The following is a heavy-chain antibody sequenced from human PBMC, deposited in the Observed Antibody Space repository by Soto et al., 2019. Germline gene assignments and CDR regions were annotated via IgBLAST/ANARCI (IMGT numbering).Heavy chain of an antibody. Sequence: QVQLVQSGAEVKKPGASVKVSCKASGYTFTSYGISWVRQDPGQGLEWFGWISAYNGNTNYAQKPQGRVTMTTETSTSTAYMELRSLRSDDKAVYYCARVGGYCSGGSGYRDPKHAFEIWGQGTMVTVS. J-gene: IGHJ3*02. CDR2: ISAYNGNT. D-gene: IGHD2-15*01. V-gene: IGHV1-18*01. CDR3: ARVGGYCSGGSGYRDPKHAFEI. CDR1: GYTFTSYG.